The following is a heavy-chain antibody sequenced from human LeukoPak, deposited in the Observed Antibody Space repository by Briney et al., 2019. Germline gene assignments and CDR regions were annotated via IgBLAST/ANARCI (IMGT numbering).Heavy chain of an antibody. CDR2: IYYSGST. CDR1: GGSFSGYY. CDR3: ARQEWLVPRSY. D-gene: IGHD6-19*01. J-gene: IGHJ4*02. V-gene: IGHV4-34*01. Sequence: SETLSLTCAVYGGSFSGYYWSWIRQPPGKGLEWIGSIYYSGSTYYNPSLKSRVTISVDTSKNQFSLKLSSVTAADTAVYYCARQEWLVPRSYWGQGTLVTVSS.